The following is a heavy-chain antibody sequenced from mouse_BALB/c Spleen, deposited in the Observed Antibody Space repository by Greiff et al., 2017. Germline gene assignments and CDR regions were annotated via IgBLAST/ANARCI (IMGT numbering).Heavy chain of an antibody. CDR1: GFTFSSFG. CDR2: ISSGSSTI. V-gene: IGHV5-17*02. J-gene: IGHJ1*01. D-gene: IGHD2-3*01. CDR3: ARSRWDYWYFDV. Sequence: DVMLVESGGGLVQPGGSRKLSCAASGFTFSSFGMHWVRQAPEKGLEWVAYISSGSSTIYYADTVKGRFTISRDNPKNTLFLQMTSLRSEDTAMYYCARSRWDYWYFDVWGAGTTVTVSS.